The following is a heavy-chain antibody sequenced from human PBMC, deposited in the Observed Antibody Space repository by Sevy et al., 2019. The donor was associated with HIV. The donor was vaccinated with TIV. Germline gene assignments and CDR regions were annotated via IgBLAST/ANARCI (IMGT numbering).Heavy chain of an antibody. CDR3: ARGELVTVDY. J-gene: IGHJ4*02. Sequence: WGSLRLSCAASGFTFSSYAMHWVRQAPGKGLEWVAVISYDGSNKYYADSVKGRFTISRDNSKNTLYLQMNSLRAEDTAVYYCARGELVTVDYWGQGTLVTVSS. CDR2: ISYDGSNK. V-gene: IGHV3-30*04. D-gene: IGHD1-1*01. CDR1: GFTFSSYA.